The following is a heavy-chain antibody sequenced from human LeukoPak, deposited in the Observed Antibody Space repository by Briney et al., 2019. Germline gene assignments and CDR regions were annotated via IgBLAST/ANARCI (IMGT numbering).Heavy chain of an antibody. J-gene: IGHJ4*02. D-gene: IGHD3-10*01. CDR3: ASLTDGSGSYYQSY. CDR2: ISYDGSNK. V-gene: IGHV3-30-3*01. CDR1: GFTFSSYA. Sequence: PGGSLRLSCAASGFTFSSYAMSWVRQAPGKGLEWVAVISYDGSNKYYADSVKGRFTISRDNSKNTLYLQMNSLRAEDTAVYYCASLTDGSGSYYQSYWGQGTLVTVSS.